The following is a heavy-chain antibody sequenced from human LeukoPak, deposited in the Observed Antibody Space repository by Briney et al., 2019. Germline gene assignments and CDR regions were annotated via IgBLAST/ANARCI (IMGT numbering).Heavy chain of an antibody. D-gene: IGHD3-22*01. Sequence: SETLSLTCAVSDYSISSGDYWGWIRQPPRKGLEWIGSVYYSGSTHYSPSLKSRVTISVDTSKNQFSLKLRSVTAADMALYYCARNDISGYFDYWGQGTLVTVSS. J-gene: IGHJ4*02. CDR3: ARNDISGYFDY. CDR1: DYSISSGDY. V-gene: IGHV4-38-2*01. CDR2: VYYSGST.